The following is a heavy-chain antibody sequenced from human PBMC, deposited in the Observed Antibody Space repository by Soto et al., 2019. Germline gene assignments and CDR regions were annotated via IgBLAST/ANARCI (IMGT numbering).Heavy chain of an antibody. V-gene: IGHV3-7*01. CDR1: RFTLSSYW. CDR2: IEQEGSET. D-gene: IGHD6-19*01. Sequence: EVQLVESGGGLVQPGGSLRLSCVASRFTLSSYWMSWVRQAPGKGLEWVANIEQEGSETYYVDSVKGRFTISRDNAKNTLYLQMNSLRAEDTAVYYCAREQWGLPCFDSRGQGTLVTVSS. J-gene: IGHJ4*02. CDR3: AREQWGLPCFDS.